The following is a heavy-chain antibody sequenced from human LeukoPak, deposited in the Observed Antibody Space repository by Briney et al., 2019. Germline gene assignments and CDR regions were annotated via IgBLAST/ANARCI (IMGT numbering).Heavy chain of an antibody. CDR1: GGSISSYY. D-gene: IGHD1-26*01. CDR2: IYYSGSN. Sequence: PSETLSLTCTVSGGSISSYYWSWIRQPPGKGLEWIGYIYYSGSNNYNPSLKSRVTISVNTSKNQFSHKLSSVTAADTAVYYCARRRQGGYGGSDGDFDYWGQGTLVTVSS. J-gene: IGHJ4*02. V-gene: IGHV4-59*08. CDR3: ARRRQGGYGGSDGDFDY.